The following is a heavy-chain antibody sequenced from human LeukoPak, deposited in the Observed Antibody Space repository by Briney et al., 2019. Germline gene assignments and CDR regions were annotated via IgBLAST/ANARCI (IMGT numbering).Heavy chain of an antibody. J-gene: IGHJ4*02. V-gene: IGHV1-18*01. D-gene: IGHD3-22*01. CDR1: GYTFTNYG. Sequence: ASVTVSCKASGYTFTNYGISWVRQAPGQGLEWMGWISAYNGNTNYAQKLQGRVTITRDMSTSTAYMELSSLRSEETAVYYCAAAYFYDRSGYHFDYWGQGTLVTVSS. CDR3: AAAYFYDRSGYHFDY. CDR2: ISAYNGNT.